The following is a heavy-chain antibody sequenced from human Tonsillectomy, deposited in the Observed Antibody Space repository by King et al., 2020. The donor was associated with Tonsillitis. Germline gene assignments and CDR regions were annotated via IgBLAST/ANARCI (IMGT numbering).Heavy chain of an antibody. D-gene: IGHD5-24*01. CDR2: ISYDGINK. Sequence: HVQLVESGGGVVQPGRSMRLSCAASGFTFSNYGMHWVRQAPGKGLEWVAVISYDGINKYYADSVKGRFTISRDNSKNTLYLQMNSLRAEDTAVYYCEKEYVEMATIPIYGMDVWGQGTTVTVSS. CDR1: GFTFSNYG. CDR3: EKEYVEMATIPIYGMDV. V-gene: IGHV3-30*18. J-gene: IGHJ6*02.